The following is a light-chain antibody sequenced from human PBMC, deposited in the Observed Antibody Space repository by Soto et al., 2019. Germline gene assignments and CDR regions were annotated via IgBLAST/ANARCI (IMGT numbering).Light chain of an antibody. J-gene: IGLJ3*02. CDR2: EVK. Sequence: QSALTQPASVSGSPGQSITISCTGTSSDIDGYNYVSWYQQHPGKAPKLMIYEVKNRPSGVSNRFSGSKSGNTASLTISGLQAEDEADYYCSSYTSSSTGVFGGGTKLTVL. V-gene: IGLV2-14*01. CDR1: SSDIDGYNY. CDR3: SSYTSSSTGV.